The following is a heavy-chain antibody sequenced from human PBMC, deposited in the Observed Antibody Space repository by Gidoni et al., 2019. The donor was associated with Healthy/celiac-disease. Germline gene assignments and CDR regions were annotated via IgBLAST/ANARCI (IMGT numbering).Heavy chain of an antibody. J-gene: IGHJ4*02. V-gene: IGHV3-49*04. Sequence: EVQLVESGGGLVQPGRSLRLSCTASGFTFGDYAMSWVRQAPGKGLEWVGFIRSKAYGGTTEYAASVKGRFTISRDDSKSIAYLQMNSLKTEDTAVYYCTRQTNQWPLGGFDYWGQGTLVTVSS. CDR2: IRSKAYGGTT. CDR3: TRQTNQWPLGGFDY. CDR1: GFTFGDYA. D-gene: IGHD6-19*01.